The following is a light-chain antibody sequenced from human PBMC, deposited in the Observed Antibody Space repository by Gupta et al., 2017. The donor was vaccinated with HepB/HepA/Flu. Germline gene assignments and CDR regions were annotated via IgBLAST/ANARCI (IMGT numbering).Light chain of an antibody. CDR3: AAWDDSLSGWV. Sequence: QSVLTQPPSASGTPGPRVTLSCSGSSSNIGRNPVNWYQQLPGTAPKLLIYTNSQRPSGVPDRFSGSKSGTSASLAISGLQSEDEADYYCAAWDDSLSGWVFGGGTKLTVL. CDR1: SSNIGRNP. V-gene: IGLV1-44*01. J-gene: IGLJ3*02. CDR2: TNS.